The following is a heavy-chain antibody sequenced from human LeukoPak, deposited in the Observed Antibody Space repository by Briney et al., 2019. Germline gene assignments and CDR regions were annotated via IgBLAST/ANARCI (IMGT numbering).Heavy chain of an antibody. CDR3: AKDQDYYDSSGYYFSYFDY. CDR2: ISGSGGST. D-gene: IGHD3-22*01. J-gene: IGHJ4*02. Sequence: GGSLRLSCAASGFTFSSYAMSWVRQAPGKGLEWVSAISGSGGSTYYADSVKGRFTISRDNSKNTLYLQMNSLRAEDTAVYYCAKDQDYYDSSGYYFSYFDYWGQGTLVTVSS. CDR1: GFTFSSYA. V-gene: IGHV3-23*01.